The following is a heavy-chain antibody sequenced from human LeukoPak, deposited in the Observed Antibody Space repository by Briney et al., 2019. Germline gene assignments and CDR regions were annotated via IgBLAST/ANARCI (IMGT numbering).Heavy chain of an antibody. J-gene: IGHJ4*02. Sequence: SETLSLTCAVYGGSFSGYYWSWICQPPGKGLEWIGEINHSGSTNYNPSLKSRVTISVDTSKNQFSLKLSSVTAADTAVYYCARFCYDSSGYHMIFDYWGQGTLVTVSS. CDR1: GGSFSGYY. CDR3: ARFCYDSSGYHMIFDY. V-gene: IGHV4-34*01. CDR2: INHSGST. D-gene: IGHD3-22*01.